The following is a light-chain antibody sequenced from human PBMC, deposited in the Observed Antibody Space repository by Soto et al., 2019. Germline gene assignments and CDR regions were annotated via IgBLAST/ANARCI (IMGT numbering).Light chain of an antibody. CDR1: QSVSSSY. CDR2: GAS. Sequence: EIVFTQSPGNLSVSPGERATLSCRASQSVSSSYLAWYQQKPGQAPRLLIYGASSRATGIPDRFSGSGSGTDFTLTISRLEPEDFAVYYCQQYGSSPRTFGQGTKV. J-gene: IGKJ1*01. V-gene: IGKV3-20*01. CDR3: QQYGSSPRT.